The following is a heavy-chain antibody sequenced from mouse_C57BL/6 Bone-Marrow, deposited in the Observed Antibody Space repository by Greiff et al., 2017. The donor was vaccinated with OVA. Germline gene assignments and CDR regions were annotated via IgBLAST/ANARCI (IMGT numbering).Heavy chain of an antibody. CDR3: ASPTEYFDY. V-gene: IGHV1-82*01. Sequence: VQLQQSGPELVKPGASVQISCKASGYAFSSSWMNWVKQRPGKGLEWIGRIYPGDGDTNYNGKFKGKATLTADKSSSTAYMQLSSLTSEDSAVYFCASPTEYFDYWGQGTTLTVSS. D-gene: IGHD1-1*01. CDR2: IYPGDGDT. J-gene: IGHJ2*01. CDR1: GYAFSSSW.